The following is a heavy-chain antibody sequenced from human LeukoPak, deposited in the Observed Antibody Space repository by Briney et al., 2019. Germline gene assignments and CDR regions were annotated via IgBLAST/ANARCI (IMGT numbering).Heavy chain of an antibody. J-gene: IGHJ4*02. CDR1: GGSISSSSYY. CDR2: IYYSGST. D-gene: IGHD1-26*01. Sequence: PSETLSLTCTVSGGSISSSSYYWGWIRQPPGKGLEWIGSIYYSGSTYYNPSLKSRVTMSVDTSKNQFSLKLSSVTAADTAVYYCARVGGSYCLDYWGQGTLVTVSS. V-gene: IGHV4-39*07. CDR3: ARVGGSYCLDY.